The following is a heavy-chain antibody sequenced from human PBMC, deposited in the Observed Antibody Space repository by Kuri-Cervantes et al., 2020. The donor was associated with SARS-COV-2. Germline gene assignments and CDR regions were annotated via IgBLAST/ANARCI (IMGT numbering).Heavy chain of an antibody. V-gene: IGHV3-7*03. CDR3: ARESSGSGDAFDI. J-gene: IGHJ3*02. CDR2: IKGDGSEK. D-gene: IGHD3-10*01. Sequence: GGSLRLSCAASGFTFSGYWMNWVRQAPGKGLEWVANIKGDGSEKYYVDSVKGRFTISRDNAKNSLFLQMNSLRAEDTAVYYCARESSGSGDAFDIWGQGTMVTVSS. CDR1: GFTFSGYW.